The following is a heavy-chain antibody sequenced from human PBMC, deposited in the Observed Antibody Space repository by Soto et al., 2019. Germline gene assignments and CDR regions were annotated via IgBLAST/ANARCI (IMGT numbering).Heavy chain of an antibody. V-gene: IGHV4-34*01. Sequence: SETLSLTCAVYGGSFSGYYWSWIRQPPGKGLEWIGEINHSGSTNYNPSLKSRVTISVDTSKNQFSLKLSSVTAADTAVYYCARFPGIAAAGDFDPWGQGTLVTVS. CDR3: ARFPGIAAAGDFDP. CDR2: INHSGST. CDR1: GGSFSGYY. J-gene: IGHJ5*02. D-gene: IGHD6-13*01.